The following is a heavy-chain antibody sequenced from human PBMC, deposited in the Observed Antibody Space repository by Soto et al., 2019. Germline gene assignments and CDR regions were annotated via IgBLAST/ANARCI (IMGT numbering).Heavy chain of an antibody. CDR2: IIPILGIA. V-gene: IGHV1-69*08. Sequence: QVQLVQSGAEVKKPGSSVKVSCKASGGTFSSYTISWVRQAPGQGLEWMGRIIPILGIANYAQKFQGRVTITVDKSTSTAYMELSSLRSEDTAVYYCARDMITMVRGEDYFSYMDVWGKGTTVTVSS. J-gene: IGHJ6*03. CDR3: ARDMITMVRGEDYFSYMDV. D-gene: IGHD3-10*01. CDR1: GGTFSSYT.